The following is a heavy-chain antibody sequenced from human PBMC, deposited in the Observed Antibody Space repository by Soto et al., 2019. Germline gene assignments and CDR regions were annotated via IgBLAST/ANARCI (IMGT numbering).Heavy chain of an antibody. Sequence: QVQLQESGPGLVKPSETLSLTCTVSGGSISSYYWSWIRQPPGKGLEWIGYIYYSGSTNYNPALKSRVIISVDTSKNQFSLKLSSVPAADTAVYYCARRYGPGFDYWGQGTLVTVSS. J-gene: IGHJ4*02. D-gene: IGHD4-17*01. V-gene: IGHV4-59*08. CDR3: ARRYGPGFDY. CDR1: GGSISSYY. CDR2: IYYSGST.